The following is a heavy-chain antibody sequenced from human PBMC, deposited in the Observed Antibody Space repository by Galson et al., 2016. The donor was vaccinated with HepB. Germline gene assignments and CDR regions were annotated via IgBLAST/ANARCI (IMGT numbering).Heavy chain of an antibody. CDR1: GFSLTTLGVG. V-gene: IGHV2-5*02. Sequence: PALVKPTQTLTLTCTVSGFSLTTLGVGVGWVRQPPGKALEWFALIYSDHKTRSSTSLPARVTVTKDDSKILVFRTMTNVDHLDTAPYFCFYHFFDRSGNSRIFQYWGQGMLVTVS. J-gene: IGHJ4*02. CDR2: IYSDHKT. D-gene: IGHD3-22*01. CDR3: FYHFFDRSGNSRIFQY.